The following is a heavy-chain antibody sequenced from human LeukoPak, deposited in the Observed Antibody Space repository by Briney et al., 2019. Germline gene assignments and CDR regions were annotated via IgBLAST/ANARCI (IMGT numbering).Heavy chain of an antibody. CDR2: IKRNSDGGPT. D-gene: IGHD1-1*01. Sequence: GGSLRLSCAVSGFPFNNAWMTWVRQAPGKGLEWVGRIKRNSDGGPTDYAAPVKGRFTISRDDSINTLYLQMDSLKSEDTAVYYCSWAGTTWFDRWGQGTLVTVSS. J-gene: IGHJ5*02. CDR1: GFPFNNAW. CDR3: SWAGTTWFDR. V-gene: IGHV3-15*01.